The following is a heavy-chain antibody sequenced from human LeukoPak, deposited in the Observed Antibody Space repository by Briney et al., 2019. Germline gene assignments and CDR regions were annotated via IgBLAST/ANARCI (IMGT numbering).Heavy chain of an antibody. Sequence: QPGGSLRLSCAASGLTISSYSMNWVRQAPGKGLEWVSYISSSSSTIYYADSVKGRFTISRDNAKNSLYLQMNSLRAEDTAVYYCARDSGGRGWFDPWGQGTLVTVSS. D-gene: IGHD2-15*01. J-gene: IGHJ5*02. CDR3: ARDSGGRGWFDP. V-gene: IGHV3-48*01. CDR2: ISSSSSTI. CDR1: GLTISSYS.